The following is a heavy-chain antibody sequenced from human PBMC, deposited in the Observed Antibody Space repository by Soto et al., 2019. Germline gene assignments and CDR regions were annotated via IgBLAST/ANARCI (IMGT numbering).Heavy chain of an antibody. V-gene: IGHV3-30*03. CDR2: ISKDGSGK. CDR3: TGEVASGY. Sequence: VQLVESGGGVVQPGRSLRLSCAASGFTFSSYGMHWVRQAPGKGLEWVAVISKDGSGKYYADSVKGLFTISRENSKNTLYLQMNSLGAEDTAAYYCTGEVASGYWGQGTLVTVSS. J-gene: IGHJ4*02. D-gene: IGHD2-8*02. CDR1: GFTFSSYG.